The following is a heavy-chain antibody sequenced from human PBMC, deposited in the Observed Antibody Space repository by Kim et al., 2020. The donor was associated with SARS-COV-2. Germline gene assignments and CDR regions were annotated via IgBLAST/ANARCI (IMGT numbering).Heavy chain of an antibody. V-gene: IGHV4-31*02. D-gene: IGHD2-2*01. Sequence: YNPSLKSRLRMSVATSKNQFSRTLTAVTAADTAVYYCARAPQHFGMDVWGQGTTVAVSS. CDR3: ARAPQHFGMDV. J-gene: IGHJ6*02.